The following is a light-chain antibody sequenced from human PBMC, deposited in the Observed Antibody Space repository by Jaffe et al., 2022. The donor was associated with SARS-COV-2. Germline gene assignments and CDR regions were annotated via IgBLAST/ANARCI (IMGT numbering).Light chain of an antibody. CDR1: KLGEKS. CDR3: QAWDSRTYV. CDR2: QDT. Sequence: SYELTQPPSVSVSPGQTASITCSGDKLGEKSVCWYQVKPGRSPVLVVYQDTKRPSGIPERFSGSNSGNTATLTFSYSQAMDEADYYCQAWDSRTYVFGTGTKVTVL. V-gene: IGLV3-1*01. J-gene: IGLJ1*01.